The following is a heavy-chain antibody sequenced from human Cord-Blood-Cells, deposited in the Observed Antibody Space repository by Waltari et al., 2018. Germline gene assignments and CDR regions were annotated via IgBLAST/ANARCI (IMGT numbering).Heavy chain of an antibody. J-gene: IGHJ2*01. CDR1: GGSFSGYY. V-gene: IGHV4-34*01. CDR2: INHSGST. Sequence: QEQLQQWGAGLLKPSETLSLTCAVYGGSFSGYYWSWIRQPPGKGLEWIGEINHSGSTNYNPTLKSRVTISVDTSKNQFSLKLSSVTAADTAVYYCARGLRYYDFWSGYRYWYFDLWGRGTLVTVSS. D-gene: IGHD3-3*01. CDR3: ARGLRYYDFWSGYRYWYFDL.